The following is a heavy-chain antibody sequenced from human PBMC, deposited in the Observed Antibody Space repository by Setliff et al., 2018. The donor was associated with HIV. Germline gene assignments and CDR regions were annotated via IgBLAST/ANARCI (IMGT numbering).Heavy chain of an antibody. CDR2: IIPIFGTA. V-gene: IGHV1-69*13. D-gene: IGHD6-13*01. CDR3: ARDPRGSSHFGFDY. J-gene: IGHJ4*02. CDR1: GGTFSGYA. Sequence: SVKVSCKASGGTFSGYAISWVRQAPGQGLEWMGGIIPIFGTANYAQKFQGRVTITADESTSTAYMELSSLRSEDTAVYYCARDPRGSSHFGFDYWGQGTLVTVSS.